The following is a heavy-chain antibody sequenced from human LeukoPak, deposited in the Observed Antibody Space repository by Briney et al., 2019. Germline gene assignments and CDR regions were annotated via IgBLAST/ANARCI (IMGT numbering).Heavy chain of an antibody. CDR2: ISSSGSTI. CDR3: ARDSSGSYPRSGFFDY. V-gene: IGHV3-11*04. D-gene: IGHD1-26*01. Sequence: GGSLRLSRAASGFTFSDYYMSWIRQAPGKGLEGVSYISSSGSTIYYADSVKGRFTISSNNAKNSLYLQMNSLRAEDTAVYYCARDSSGSYPRSGFFDYWGQGTLVTVSS. CDR1: GFTFSDYY. J-gene: IGHJ4*02.